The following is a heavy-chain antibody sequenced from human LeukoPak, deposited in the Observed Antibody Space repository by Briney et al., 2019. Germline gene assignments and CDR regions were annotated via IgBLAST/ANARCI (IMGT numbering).Heavy chain of an antibody. J-gene: IGHJ4*02. CDR1: GIIFSCCS. CDR3: SRVGRSTAVTMYSEY. V-gene: IGHV3-48*01. CDR2: MTTSGNTI. D-gene: IGHD2-8*01. Sequence: GGSLRLSYVVSGIIFSCCSRFGLRQAPGKGLEWLSFMTTSGNTIFYAESVKDRFTISRDNAKKSLYLQMNSLKPERRRHYCTSRVGRSTAVTMYSEYWGQGTLVTVSS.